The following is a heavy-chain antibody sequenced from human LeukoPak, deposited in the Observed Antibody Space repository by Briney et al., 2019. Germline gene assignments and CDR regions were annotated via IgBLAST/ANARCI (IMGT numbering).Heavy chain of an antibody. D-gene: IGHD6-13*01. Sequence: GVSLRLSCAASGFTLSSYSMNWVRQAPGKGLEWVSSISSSSSYIYYADSVKGRFTISRDNAKNSLYLQMNSLRAEDTAVYYCARPISLYSSSWYVEDVWGKGTTVTVSS. V-gene: IGHV3-21*01. CDR1: GFTLSSYS. CDR2: ISSSSSYI. J-gene: IGHJ6*04. CDR3: ARPISLYSSSWYVEDV.